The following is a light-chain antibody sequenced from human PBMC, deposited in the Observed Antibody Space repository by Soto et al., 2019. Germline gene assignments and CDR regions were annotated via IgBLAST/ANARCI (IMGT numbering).Light chain of an antibody. V-gene: IGKV3-20*01. J-gene: IGKJ1*01. CDR1: QSVGSNY. CDR3: QQYGSSPWT. Sequence: EIVLTQSPATLSFSPGERATLSCRASQSVGSNYLAWYQQKPGQAPRLLIYGASSRATGIPDRFSGTGSGTDFTLTISRLEPEDFAVYYCQQYGSSPWTFGQGTKVDIK. CDR2: GAS.